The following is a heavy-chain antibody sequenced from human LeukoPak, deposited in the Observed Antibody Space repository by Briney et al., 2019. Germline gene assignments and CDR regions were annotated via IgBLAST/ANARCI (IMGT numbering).Heavy chain of an antibody. CDR2: IYYSGSA. CDR1: GASITDYY. J-gene: IGHJ5*02. V-gene: IGHV4-59*01. D-gene: IGHD3-10*01. Sequence: SETLSLTCTVSGASITDYYWSWIRQPPGRGLEWIGYIYYSGSANYNSSLKSRVTMSVDTSKNQFSLKVTSVTAADTAVYYCARFGCTWPSWFDPWGQGTLVTVS. CDR3: ARFGCTWPSWFDP.